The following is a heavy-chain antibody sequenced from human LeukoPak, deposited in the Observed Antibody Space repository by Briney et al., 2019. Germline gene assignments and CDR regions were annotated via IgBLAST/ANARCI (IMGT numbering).Heavy chain of an antibody. D-gene: IGHD2-15*01. J-gene: IGHJ4*02. V-gene: IGHV3-48*01. CDR2: ISSSGDTI. Sequence: GGSLRLSCAASGFIFSSYAINWVRQAPGKGLEWVSYISSSGDTIYYADSVKGRFTVSRDNAKNSLYLQMSSLRADDSALYYCARDRRQTLPDWGQGTLVTVSS. CDR1: GFIFSSYA. CDR3: ARDRRQTLPD.